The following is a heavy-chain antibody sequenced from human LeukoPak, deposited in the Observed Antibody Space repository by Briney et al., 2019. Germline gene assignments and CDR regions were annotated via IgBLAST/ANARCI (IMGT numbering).Heavy chain of an antibody. D-gene: IGHD5-18*01. V-gene: IGHV3-23*01. CDR2: ISGSGGST. CDR3: AKGLDTAMVCDY. CDR1: GFTFSSYA. J-gene: IGHJ4*02. Sequence: PGGSLRLSCAASGFTFSSYAMSWVRQAPGKGLEWVSAISGSGGSTYYADSLKGRFTISRDNSKNTLYLQMNRLRAEDTAVYYCAKGLDTAMVCDYWGQGTLVTVSS.